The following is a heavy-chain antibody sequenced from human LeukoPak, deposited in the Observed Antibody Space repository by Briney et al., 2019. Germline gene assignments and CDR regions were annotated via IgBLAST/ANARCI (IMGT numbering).Heavy chain of an antibody. J-gene: IGHJ4*02. V-gene: IGHV3-23*01. CDR2: ITHSGLTT. CDR3: ANGRNCGGDCYEN. CDR1: GFTFSDYA. Sequence: GGSLRLSCAASGFTFSDYAMTWVRQAPGKGLDWVSGITHSGLTTYYAASVKGRFTISRDNSKNTLYLQMNSLRAEDTAVYYCANGRNCGGDCYENWGQGTLVTVSS. D-gene: IGHD2-21*02.